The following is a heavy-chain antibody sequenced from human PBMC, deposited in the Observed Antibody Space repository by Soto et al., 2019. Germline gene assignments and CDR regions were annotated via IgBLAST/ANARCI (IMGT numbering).Heavy chain of an antibody. J-gene: IGHJ6*02. CDR2: IYYSGST. V-gene: IGHV4-39*01. D-gene: IGHD5-18*01. Sequence: SETLSLTCTVSGGSISSSSYYWGWIRQPPGKGLEWIGSIYYSGSTYYNPSLKSRVTISVDTSKNQFSLKLSSVTAADTAVYYCARVDTAMVTTYYYGMDVWGQGTTVTISS. CDR3: ARVDTAMVTTYYYGMDV. CDR1: GGSISSSSYY.